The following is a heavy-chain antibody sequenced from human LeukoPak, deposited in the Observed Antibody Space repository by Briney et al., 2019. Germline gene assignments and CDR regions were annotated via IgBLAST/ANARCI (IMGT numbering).Heavy chain of an antibody. CDR2: ISGSGGRT. CDR3: AKVGNYGDYGDGSDY. V-gene: IGHV3-23*01. Sequence: GGSLSLSCVASGFTFSSNAMSWVRQAPGKGLEWVSAISGSGGRTYYADSVKGRFTISRDNSKNTLYLQMNSLRAEDTAVYYCAKVGNYGDYGDGSDYWGQGTLVTVSS. D-gene: IGHD4-17*01. CDR1: GFTFSSNA. J-gene: IGHJ4*02.